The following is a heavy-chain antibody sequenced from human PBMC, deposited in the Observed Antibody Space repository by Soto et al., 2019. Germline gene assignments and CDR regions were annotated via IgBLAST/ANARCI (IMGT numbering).Heavy chain of an antibody. Sequence: QITLKESGPPLVKPTQPLTLTCTFSGVSLSTSGVGVGWIRQPPGKALEWLALIYWDDDKRYSPSLKSRLTIPKDTSKNQVVLTMTNMDPVDTATYYCAHTTYNWNLAGTNWFDPWGQGTLVTVSS. V-gene: IGHV2-5*02. CDR3: AHTTYNWNLAGTNWFDP. CDR2: IYWDDDK. CDR1: GVSLSTSGVG. J-gene: IGHJ5*02. D-gene: IGHD1-7*01.